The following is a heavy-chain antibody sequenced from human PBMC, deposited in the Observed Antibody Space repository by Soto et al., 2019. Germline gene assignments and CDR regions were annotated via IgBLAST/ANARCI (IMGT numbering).Heavy chain of an antibody. CDR1: GFSLITSGVG. Sequence: QITLKESGPTLVKPTQTLTLTCTLSGFSLITSGVGVGWIRQPPGKALEWLALIYWSDDKFYSPSLKRRLAITKDTSKYQVVLTMTNVDPVDTATYYCAHREADSSGFYSYWGQGILVTVSS. CDR3: AHREADSSGFYSY. J-gene: IGHJ4*02. V-gene: IGHV2-5*01. CDR2: IYWSDDK. D-gene: IGHD3-22*01.